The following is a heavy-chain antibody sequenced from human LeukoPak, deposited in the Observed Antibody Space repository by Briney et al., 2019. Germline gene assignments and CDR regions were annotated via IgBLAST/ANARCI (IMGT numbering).Heavy chain of an antibody. CDR3: ARVILGSSAAHDAFDI. D-gene: IGHD6-6*01. Sequence: PSGTLPLTCAVSGGSISSSNWWSWVRQPPGKGLEWFGNIFNSVSTNYNPSLKSRVTMSVDTSKNQLSLKLSSVTAADTAVYYCARVILGSSAAHDAFDIWGQGTMVTVSS. CDR2: IFNSVST. CDR1: GGSISSSNW. J-gene: IGHJ3*02. V-gene: IGHV4-4*02.